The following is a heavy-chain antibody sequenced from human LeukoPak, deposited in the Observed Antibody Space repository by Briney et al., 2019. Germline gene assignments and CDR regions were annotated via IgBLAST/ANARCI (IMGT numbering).Heavy chain of an antibody. D-gene: IGHD6-19*01. CDR3: ARAVAGGWFDP. Sequence: ASVKVSCKASGYTFTSYYMHWVRQAPGQGLEWMGWISAYNGNTNYAQKLQGRVTMTTDTSTSTAYMELRSLRSDDTAVYYCARAVAGGWFDPWGQGTLVTVSS. V-gene: IGHV1-18*04. CDR2: ISAYNGNT. J-gene: IGHJ5*02. CDR1: GYTFTSYY.